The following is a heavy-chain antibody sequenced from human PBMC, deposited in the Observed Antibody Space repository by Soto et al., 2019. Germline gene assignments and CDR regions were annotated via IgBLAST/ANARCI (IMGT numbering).Heavy chain of an antibody. D-gene: IGHD3-22*01. CDR2: IKQDGSEK. CDR1: GFTFSTYA. J-gene: IGHJ4*02. CDR3: ARVTDYYESSGYFDY. V-gene: IGHV3-7*01. Sequence: GGSLRLSCAASGFTFSTYAMSWVRQAPGKGLEWVANIKQDGSEKYYVDSVKGRFTISRDNAKNSLNLQMNSLRAEDTAVYYGARVTDYYESSGYFDYWGQGTLVTVSS.